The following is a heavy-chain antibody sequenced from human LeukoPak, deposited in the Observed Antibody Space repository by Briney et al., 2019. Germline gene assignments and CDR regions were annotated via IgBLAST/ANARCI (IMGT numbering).Heavy chain of an antibody. Sequence: GGSLRLSCAASGFTFSSYAMSWVRQAPGKGLEWASAISGSGGSTYYADSVKGRFTISRDNSKNTLYLQMNSLRAEDTAVYYCAKNVLLWFGESSYFDYWGQGTLVTVSS. D-gene: IGHD3-10*01. CDR1: GFTFSSYA. V-gene: IGHV3-23*01. CDR2: ISGSGGST. CDR3: AKNVLLWFGESSYFDY. J-gene: IGHJ4*02.